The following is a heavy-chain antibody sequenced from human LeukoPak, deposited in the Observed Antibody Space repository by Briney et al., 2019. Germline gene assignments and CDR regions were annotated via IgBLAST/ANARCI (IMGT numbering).Heavy chain of an antibody. CDR2: IYYSGST. J-gene: IGHJ4*02. CDR3: ARPRASPAPYSFES. V-gene: IGHV4-59*08. D-gene: IGHD2-2*01. CDR1: GGSISSYY. Sequence: SETLSRTCTVSGGSISSYYWSWIRQPPGKGLEWIGYIYYSGSTNYNPSLKIRVTISVDTSKNQFSLKLSSVTAADTAVYYCARPRASPAPYSFESWGQGTLVTVSS.